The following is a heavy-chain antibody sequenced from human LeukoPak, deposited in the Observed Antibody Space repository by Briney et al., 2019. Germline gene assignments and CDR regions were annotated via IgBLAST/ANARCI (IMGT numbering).Heavy chain of an antibody. D-gene: IGHD5-12*01. J-gene: IGHJ4*02. Sequence: GGSLRLSCAGSGFAFESFTMTWVRQAPGKGLEWVSLISATSSDINYAESVRGRFTISRDNAKNSLFLQMDSLRVEDTAIYYCAKGLFSAYDKYLDSWGQGTPVTVSS. CDR3: AKGLFSAYDKYLDS. V-gene: IGHV3-21*04. CDR1: GFAFESFT. CDR2: ISATSSDI.